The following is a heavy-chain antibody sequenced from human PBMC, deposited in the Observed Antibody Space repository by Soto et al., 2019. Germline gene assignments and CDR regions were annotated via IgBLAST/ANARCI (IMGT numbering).Heavy chain of an antibody. Sequence: GGSLRLSCAASGFTFSDYYMSWIRQAPGKGLEWVSYISSNGSTIYYADSVKGRFTISRDNAKNSLYLQMNSLRAEDTAVYYCARDPHNANAEVVPAARGYWGQGTLVTVSS. D-gene: IGHD2-2*01. CDR1: GFTFSDYY. J-gene: IGHJ4*02. V-gene: IGHV3-11*01. CDR3: ARDPHNANAEVVPAARGY. CDR2: ISSNGSTI.